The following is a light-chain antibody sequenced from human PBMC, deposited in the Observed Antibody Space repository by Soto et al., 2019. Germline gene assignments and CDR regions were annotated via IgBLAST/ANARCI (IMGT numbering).Light chain of an antibody. Sequence: EIMLTQSPGTLSLSPGERATLSCWASQSVSSNNLAWYQQKPGQAPRLLIYGSSSRATGIPDRSSGSGSGTDFTLTISRLEPEDFAVYYCQQFDGSLWTFGQGTKVEIK. CDR1: QSVSSNN. J-gene: IGKJ1*01. CDR2: GSS. V-gene: IGKV3-20*01. CDR3: QQFDGSLWT.